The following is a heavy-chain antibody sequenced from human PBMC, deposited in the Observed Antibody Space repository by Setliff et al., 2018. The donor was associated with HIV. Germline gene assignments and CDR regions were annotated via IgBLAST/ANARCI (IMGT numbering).Heavy chain of an antibody. CDR2: IYYSGST. Sequence: SETLSLTCTVSDDSISSYYWSWIRQPPGKGLEWIGYIYYSGSTNYNPSLKSRVTISVDTSKNQFSLKLSSVTAADTAVYYCARGLRGYSVSYYPFDYWGQGTLVTVSS. D-gene: IGHD1-26*01. J-gene: IGHJ4*02. CDR1: DDSISSYY. V-gene: IGHV4-59*01. CDR3: ARGLRGYSVSYYPFDY.